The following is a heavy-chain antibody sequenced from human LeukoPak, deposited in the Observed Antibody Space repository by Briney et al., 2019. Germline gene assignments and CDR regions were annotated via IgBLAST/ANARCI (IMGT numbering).Heavy chain of an antibody. J-gene: IGHJ4*02. CDR3: ASDHSGWLGLGY. Sequence: PSQTLSLTCTVSNVSISSGSHYWNWIRQPAGKGLEWIGRIYAGGRSNYNPALRSRVTISVDTSKNQFFLRLSSVTATDTGVYYCASDHSGWLGLGYWGQGTLVSVSS. CDR2: IYAGGRS. CDR1: NVSISSGSHY. D-gene: IGHD6-19*01. V-gene: IGHV4-61*02.